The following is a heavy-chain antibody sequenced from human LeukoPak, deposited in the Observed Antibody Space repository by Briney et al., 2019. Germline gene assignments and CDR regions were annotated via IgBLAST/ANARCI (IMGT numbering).Heavy chain of an antibody. CDR1: GGSISSYY. V-gene: IGHV4-59*08. J-gene: IGHJ6*03. D-gene: IGHD2-2*01. CDR2: IYYSGST. Sequence: PSETLSLTCTVSGGSISSYYWSWIRQPPGKGLEWIGYIYYSGSTYYNPSLKSRVTISVDTSKNQFSLKLSSVTAADTAVYYCAAARKDIVVVPAAVNYYYYMDVWGKGTTVTVSS. CDR3: AAARKDIVVVPAAVNYYYYMDV.